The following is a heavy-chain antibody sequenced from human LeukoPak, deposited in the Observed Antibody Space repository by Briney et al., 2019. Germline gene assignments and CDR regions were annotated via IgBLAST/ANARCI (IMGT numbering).Heavy chain of an antibody. CDR1: GGSISSYY. D-gene: IGHD3-22*01. V-gene: IGHV4-59*08. CDR3: ARRGGDSSGNFGY. CDR2: IYYSGGT. J-gene: IGHJ4*02. Sequence: SETLSLTCTVSGGSISSYYWSWTRQPPGKGLEWIGYIYYSGGTNYNPSLKSRVTISVDTSKKQFSLRLSSVTAADTAVYYCARRGGDSSGNFGYWGQGTLVTVSS.